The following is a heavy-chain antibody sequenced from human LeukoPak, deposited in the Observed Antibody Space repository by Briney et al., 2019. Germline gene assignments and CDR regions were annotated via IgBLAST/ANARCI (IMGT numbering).Heavy chain of an antibody. CDR1: GFTFSDHA. D-gene: IGHD3-9*01. V-gene: IGHV3-30*04. J-gene: IGHJ4*02. CDR3: ARDSQYYDILTGYFSYFDD. Sequence: GGSLRLSCAASGFTFSDHAMHWLRQAPGKGLERVAVISYDGSNKYHADSVKGRFTISRDNSKNTLYLQMNSLRAEDTAVYLCARDSQYYDILTGYFSYFDDWGQGTLVTVSP. CDR2: ISYDGSNK.